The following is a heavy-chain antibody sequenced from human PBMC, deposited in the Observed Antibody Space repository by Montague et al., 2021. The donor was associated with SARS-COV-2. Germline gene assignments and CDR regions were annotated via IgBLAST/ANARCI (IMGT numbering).Heavy chain of an antibody. V-gene: IGHV4-39*01. CDR3: ARRLGGSGWLDY. CDR1: GGSISSGSYY. J-gene: IGHJ4*02. Sequence: SETLSLTCTVAGGSISSGSYYLGWFRQPPGKGMEWIGNIHSSGTTYYKSRVTISVDTSKNQFSLKMTSVTTADTAVYYCARRLGGSGWLDYWGQGTLVTVSS. CDR2: IHSSGTT. D-gene: IGHD6-25*01.